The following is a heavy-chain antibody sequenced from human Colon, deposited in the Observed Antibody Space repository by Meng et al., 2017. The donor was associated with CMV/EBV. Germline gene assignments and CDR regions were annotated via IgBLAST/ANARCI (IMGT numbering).Heavy chain of an antibody. J-gene: IGHJ4*02. D-gene: IGHD1-14*01. CDR1: GGPVNTGSSY. CDR2: VFYIGKT. Sequence: SETLSLTCTVSGGPVNTGSSYWSWIRQSPGKGLEWIGHVFYIGKTSYNPSLKSRVSMSIDPSKNQFSLRLTSVTPADTALYYCARDVVYPYYFDSWGQGIPVTVSS. V-gene: IGHV4-61*01. CDR3: ARDVVYPYYFDS.